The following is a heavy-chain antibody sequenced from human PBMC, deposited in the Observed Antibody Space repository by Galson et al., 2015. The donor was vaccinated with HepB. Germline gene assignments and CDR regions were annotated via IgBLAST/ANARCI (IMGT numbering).Heavy chain of an antibody. CDR3: ARVSGYCPHGCPEGLDY. J-gene: IGHJ4*02. CDR2: TRNKANSYTT. CDR1: GFTFSDHY. Sequence: SLRLSCAASGFTFSDHYMDWVRQAPGKGLEWVGRTRNKANSYTTEYAASVKGRFTISRDDSKNSLYLQMNSLKTEDTAVYYCARVSGYCPHGCPEGLDYWGQGTLVTVSS. V-gene: IGHV3-72*01. D-gene: IGHD3-22*01.